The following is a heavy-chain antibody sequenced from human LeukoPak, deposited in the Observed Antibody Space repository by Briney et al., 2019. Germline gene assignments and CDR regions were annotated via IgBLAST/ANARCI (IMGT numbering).Heavy chain of an antibody. CDR1: GGSIDSTNW. CDR2: IYHSGTT. V-gene: IGHV4-4*02. D-gene: IGHD5-18*01. J-gene: IGHJ4*02. Sequence: PSGTLSLTCAVSGGSIDSTNWWSWVRQPPGKGLEWIGEIYHSGTTNYKSSLKSRVTISVDRSKNQFSLKLSSVTAADTAVYYCARVQADTAYFDYWGQGTLVTVSS. CDR3: ARVQADTAYFDY.